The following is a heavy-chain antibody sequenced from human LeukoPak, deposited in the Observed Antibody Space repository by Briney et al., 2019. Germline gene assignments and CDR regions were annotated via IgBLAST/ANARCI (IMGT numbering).Heavy chain of an antibody. J-gene: IGHJ4*02. CDR1: GFTFSSYV. CDR2: TWYDGTNK. V-gene: IGHV3-33*01. D-gene: IGHD6-13*01. CDR3: ARGDRSSWFNFDY. Sequence: PGGSLRLCCAASGFTFSSYVMHWVRQAPGKGLEWVAVTWYDGTNKYFADSVRGRFSISRDNSKNTLYLQMNSLRAEDTAVYYCARGDRSSWFNFDYWGQGTLVTVSS.